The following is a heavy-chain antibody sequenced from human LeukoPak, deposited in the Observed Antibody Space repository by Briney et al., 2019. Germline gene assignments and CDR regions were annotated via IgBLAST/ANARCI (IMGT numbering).Heavy chain of an antibody. D-gene: IGHD6-13*01. J-gene: IGHJ4*02. Sequence: SVKVSCKASGFTFTSSAMQWVRQARGQRLEWTGWIVVGSGNTNYAQKFQERVTITRDMSTSTAYMELSRLRSEDTAVYYCAAGAAAGTMGDYWGQGTLVTVSS. CDR2: IVVGSGNT. CDR1: GFTFTSSA. CDR3: AAGAAAGTMGDY. V-gene: IGHV1-58*02.